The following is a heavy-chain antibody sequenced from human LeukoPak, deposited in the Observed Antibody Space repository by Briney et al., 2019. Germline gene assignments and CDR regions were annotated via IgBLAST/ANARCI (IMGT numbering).Heavy chain of an antibody. CDR2: ISSNGGST. CDR3: VKVKLGSLQVTTYFD. D-gene: IGHD4-17*01. V-gene: IGHV3-64D*06. J-gene: IGHJ4*02. CDR1: GLTFSSYA. Sequence: PGGSLRLSCSASGLTFSSYAMHWVRQAPGKGLEYVSAISSNGGSTYYADSVKGRFTISRDNSKNTLYLQMSSLRAEDTAVYYCVKVKLGSLQVTTYFDWGQGTLVTVSS.